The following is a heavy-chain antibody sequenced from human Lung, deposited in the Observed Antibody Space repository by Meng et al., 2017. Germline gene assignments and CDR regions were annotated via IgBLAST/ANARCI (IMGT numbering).Heavy chain of an antibody. CDR1: VESFSGYQ. CDR3: ARDQGGAGGY. V-gene: IGHV4-34*01. CDR2: INHRGKT. Sequence: QVHLQQWGAGELTPSETLSLTCAVYVESFSGYQWNWIRQSPGTGLEWLEDINHRGKTNYNPSLKSRVPISVDTSKNQFSLKLSSVTAADTAVYYCARDQGGAGGYWGQGTLVTVSS. J-gene: IGHJ4*02. D-gene: IGHD1-26*01.